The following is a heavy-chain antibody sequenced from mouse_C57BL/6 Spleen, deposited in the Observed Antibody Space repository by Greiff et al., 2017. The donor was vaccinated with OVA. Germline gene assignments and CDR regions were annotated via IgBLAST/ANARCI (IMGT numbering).Heavy chain of an antibody. V-gene: IGHV1-69*01. CDR1: GYTFTSYW. CDR2: IDPSDSYT. Sequence: QVQLQQPGAELVMPGASVKLSCKASGYTFTSYWMHWVKQRPGQGLEWIGEIDPSDSYTNYNQKFKGKSTLTVDKSSSTAYMQLSSLTSDDSAVYYCARGYDYPYWYFDVWGTGTTVTVSS. D-gene: IGHD2-4*01. J-gene: IGHJ1*03. CDR3: ARGYDYPYWYFDV.